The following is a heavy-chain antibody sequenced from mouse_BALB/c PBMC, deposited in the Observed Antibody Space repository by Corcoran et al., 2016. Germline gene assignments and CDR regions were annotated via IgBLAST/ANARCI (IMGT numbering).Heavy chain of an antibody. CDR1: GFNIKDTY. CDR3: SMDIDY. J-gene: IGHJ2*01. CDR2: IDPANGNT. Sequence: VQLQQSGAELVKPGASVTLSCTASGFNIKDTYMHWVKQRPEQGLEWIGRIDPANGNTKYDPKFQGKATITADTSSNTAYLQLSSLTSEDTSVYYCSMDIDYWGRGTTLTVSS. D-gene: IGHD3-3*01. V-gene: IGHV14-3*02.